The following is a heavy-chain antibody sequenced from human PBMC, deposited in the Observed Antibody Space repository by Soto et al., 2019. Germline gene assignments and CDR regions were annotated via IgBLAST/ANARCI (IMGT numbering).Heavy chain of an antibody. CDR3: ARGDPYYGMDV. Sequence: QVQLVESGGGVVQPGRSLRLSCEASGFTSSSYVMHWVRQAPGKGQEWVAVISYDGSNKHYAGSVKGRFTISRDNSKNTLYLEMNSLRGEDTAVYSCARGDPYYGMDVWGQGTTVTVSS. CDR2: ISYDGSNK. CDR1: GFTSSSYV. J-gene: IGHJ6*02. V-gene: IGHV3-30*03.